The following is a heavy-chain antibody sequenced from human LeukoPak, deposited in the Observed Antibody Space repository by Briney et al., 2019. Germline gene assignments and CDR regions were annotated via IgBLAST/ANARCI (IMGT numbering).Heavy chain of an antibody. CDR1: GYTFTSYA. D-gene: IGHD3-10*01. J-gene: IGHJ5*02. CDR2: INARNGNT. CDR3: ATHPYGSGRGFDP. V-gene: IGHV1-3*01. Sequence: GASVKVSCKASGYTFTSYAIHWVRQAPGQRLEWMGWINARNGNTKYSQKFQDRVIITRDTSASTVYMELSSLRSEDTAVYYCATHPYGSGRGFDPWGQGTLVTVSS.